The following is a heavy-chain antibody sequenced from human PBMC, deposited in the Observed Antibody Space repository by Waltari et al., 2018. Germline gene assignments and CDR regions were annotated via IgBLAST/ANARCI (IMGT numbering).Heavy chain of an antibody. D-gene: IGHD3-10*01. CDR2: VSGDSGYI. CDR3: AGIRRGFWFFDL. V-gene: IGHV3-48*04. Sequence: EVQLVESGGGLVQPGGSLRLSCAASGMTFTPYSMNWVRQAPGKGLEWISYVSGDSGYIYYADSVRGRFTISRDNAQNSMYLQMNNLRADDTAVYYCAGIRRGFWFFDLWGRDTLVTVSS. CDR1: GMTFTPYS. J-gene: IGHJ2*01.